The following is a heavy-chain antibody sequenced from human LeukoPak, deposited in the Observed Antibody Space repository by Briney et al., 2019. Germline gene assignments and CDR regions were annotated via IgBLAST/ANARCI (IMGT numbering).Heavy chain of an antibody. CDR2: ISAYNGNT. J-gene: IGHJ5*02. D-gene: IGHD1-26*01. V-gene: IGHV1-18*01. CDR1: GYTFTSYG. CDR3: ATTRIRYSGSYLYS. Sequence: GASVKVSCKASGYTFTSYGISWVRQAPGQGLEWMGWISAYNGNTNYAQKLQGRVTTTTDTSTSTAYMELRSLRSDDTAVYYCATTRIRYSGSYLYSWGQGTLVTVSS.